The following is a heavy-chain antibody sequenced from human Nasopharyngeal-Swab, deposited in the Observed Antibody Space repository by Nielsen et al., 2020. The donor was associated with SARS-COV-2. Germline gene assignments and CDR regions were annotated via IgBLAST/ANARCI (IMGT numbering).Heavy chain of an antibody. CDR3: AKDPDYSNLNWFDP. Sequence: GESLKISCAASGFTFSSYAMSWVRQAPGKGLEWVSAISGSGGSTYYADSVKGRFTISRDNSKNTLYLQMNSLRAEDTAVYYRAKDPDYSNLNWFDPWGQGTLVTVSS. J-gene: IGHJ5*02. D-gene: IGHD4-11*01. CDR2: ISGSGGST. V-gene: IGHV3-23*01. CDR1: GFTFSSYA.